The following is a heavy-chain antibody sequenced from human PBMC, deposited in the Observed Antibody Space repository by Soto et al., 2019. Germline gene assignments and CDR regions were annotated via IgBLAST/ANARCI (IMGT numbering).Heavy chain of an antibody. V-gene: IGHV5-51*01. Sequence: GSLNLSCKGSGYRFSDYWIAWVRPMPGKGLEWMGSIYPGGSDTTYSPSFQGQVAITADKSISTAYLHWSSLKASDTAMYYCARCRYPWTHFDGWGQGTLVTVYS. CDR3: ARCRYPWTHFDG. CDR1: GYRFSDYW. J-gene: IGHJ4*02. D-gene: IGHD1-1*01. CDR2: IYPGGSDT.